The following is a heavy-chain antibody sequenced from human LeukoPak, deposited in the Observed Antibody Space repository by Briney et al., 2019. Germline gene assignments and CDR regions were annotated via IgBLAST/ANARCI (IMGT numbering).Heavy chain of an antibody. V-gene: IGHV3-53*01. J-gene: IGHJ4*02. D-gene: IGHD3-10*01. CDR3: ARVGWFGEGGVDY. Sequence: RPGGSLRLPCAASGFTVSSYYMSWVRQAPGKGLEWVSLIYSGGSTYYADSVKGRFALSRDNSKNTLYFQMNSLRAEDTAVYYCARVGWFGEGGVDYWGQGTLVTVSS. CDR2: IYSGGST. CDR1: GFTVSSYY.